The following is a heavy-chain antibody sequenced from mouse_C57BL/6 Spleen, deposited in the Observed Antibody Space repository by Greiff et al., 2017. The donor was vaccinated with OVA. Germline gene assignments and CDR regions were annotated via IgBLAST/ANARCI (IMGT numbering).Heavy chain of an antibody. V-gene: IGHV1-64*01. CDR2: IHPNSGST. D-gene: IGHD1-1*01. J-gene: IGHJ1*03. CDR1: GYTFTSYW. CDR3: AREGTGTVVATPGYFDV. Sequence: QVHVKQPGAELVKPGASVKLSCKASGYTFTSYWMHWVKQRPGQGLEWIGMIHPNSGSTNYNEKFKSKATLTVDKSSSTAYMQLSSLTSEDSAVYYCAREGTGTVVATPGYFDVWGTGTTVTVSS.